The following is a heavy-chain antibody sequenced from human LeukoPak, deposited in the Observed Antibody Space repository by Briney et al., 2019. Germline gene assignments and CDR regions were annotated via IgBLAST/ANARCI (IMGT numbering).Heavy chain of an antibody. J-gene: IGHJ4*02. CDR3: ARAYYYGSGSYDY. CDR1: GFTFSDYY. CDR2: INHSGST. V-gene: IGHV4-34*01. D-gene: IGHD3-10*01. Sequence: PGGSLRLSCAASGFTFSDYYMSWIRQPPGKGLEWIGEINHSGSTNYNPSLKSRVTISVDTSKNQFSLKLSSVTAEDTAVYYCARAYYYGSGSYDYWGQGTLVTVSS.